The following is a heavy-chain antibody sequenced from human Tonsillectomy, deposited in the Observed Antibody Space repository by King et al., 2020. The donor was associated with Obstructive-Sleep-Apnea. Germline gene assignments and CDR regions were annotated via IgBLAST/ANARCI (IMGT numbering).Heavy chain of an antibody. CDR3: GGSIGSLNFFDC. D-gene: IGHD3-10*01. Sequence: VQLVESGVGVVKPGRSLRLSCAASEFNLRTYAMHWVRQAPGKGLEWVAVISYDGRTKYYADSVKGRFTISRDNSKNTLYLQMNSLRAEDTAVDYCGGSIGSLNFFDCWGQGTLATVSS. V-gene: IGHV3-30*04. CDR1: EFNLRTYA. J-gene: IGHJ4*02. CDR2: ISYDGRTK.